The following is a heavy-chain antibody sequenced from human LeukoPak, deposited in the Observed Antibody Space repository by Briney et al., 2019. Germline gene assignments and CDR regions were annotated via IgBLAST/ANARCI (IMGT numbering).Heavy chain of an antibody. CDR2: INRSGST. CDR1: GGSFSGYY. D-gene: IGHD1-26*01. V-gene: IGHV4-34*01. Sequence: SETLSLTCAVYGGSFSGYYWSWIRQPPGKGLEWIGEINRSGSTNYNPSLKSRVTISVDTSKNQFSLKLSSVTAADTAVYYCARRSGSYHPRYYYYGMDVWGQGTTVTVSS. CDR3: ARRSGSYHPRYYYYGMDV. J-gene: IGHJ6*02.